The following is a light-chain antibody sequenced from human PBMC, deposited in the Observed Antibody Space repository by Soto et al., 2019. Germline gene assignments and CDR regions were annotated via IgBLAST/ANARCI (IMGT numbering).Light chain of an antibody. Sequence: EIVLTQSPGTLSLSPGERATLSCRASQTVNRNYLAWYQQKPGQAPRLLIHGASNRATGIPDRFSGSGSETDFTLTISRLEPEDSAVYYCQQYGSSPHLSFGGGTKVEIK. CDR1: QTVNRNY. CDR3: QQYGSSPHLS. CDR2: GAS. V-gene: IGKV3-20*01. J-gene: IGKJ4*01.